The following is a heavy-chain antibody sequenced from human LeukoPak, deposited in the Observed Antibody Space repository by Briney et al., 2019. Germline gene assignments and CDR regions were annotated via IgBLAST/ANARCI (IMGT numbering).Heavy chain of an antibody. J-gene: IGHJ4*02. CDR3: ARDPHSSSWFDY. CDR1: GGSISSYY. V-gene: IGHV4-4*07. CDR2: IYTSGST. D-gene: IGHD6-13*01. Sequence: SETLSLTRPVSGGSISSYYWSWIRQPAGKGLEWIGRIYTSGSTNYNPSLKSRVTMSVDTSKNQFSLKLSSVTAADTAVYYCARDPHSSSWFDYWGQGTLVTVSS.